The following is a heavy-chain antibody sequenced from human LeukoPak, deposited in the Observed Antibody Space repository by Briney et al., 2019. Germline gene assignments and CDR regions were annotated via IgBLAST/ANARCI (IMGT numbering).Heavy chain of an antibody. CDR1: GGSITSSTQY. Sequence: SETLSLTCTVSGGSITSSTQYWTWIRQAPGQELEWLASNYNSGITYKSVSLGSRVTIAVDTSKNQLSLTLTSVTATATAIYHCARDVGGTTFGCFDPWGAGKLVTVSS. V-gene: IGHV4-39*02. D-gene: IGHD1/OR15-1a*01. CDR2: NYNSGIT. CDR3: ARDVGGTTFGCFDP. J-gene: IGHJ5*02.